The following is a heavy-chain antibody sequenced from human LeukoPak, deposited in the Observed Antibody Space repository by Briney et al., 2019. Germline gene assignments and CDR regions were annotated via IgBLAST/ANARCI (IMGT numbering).Heavy chain of an antibody. CDR1: GFTFSSYA. J-gene: IGHJ4*02. V-gene: IGHV3-23*01. Sequence: GGSLRLSCAASGFTFSSYAMSWVRQAPGKGLEWVSAISRSGDSTYYADSVKGRFTISRDNSKNTLYLQMNSLRSEDTAVDYCAKTYEQLAHFDYWGQGTLVTVSS. CDR2: ISRSGDST. D-gene: IGHD6-6*01. CDR3: AKTYEQLAHFDY.